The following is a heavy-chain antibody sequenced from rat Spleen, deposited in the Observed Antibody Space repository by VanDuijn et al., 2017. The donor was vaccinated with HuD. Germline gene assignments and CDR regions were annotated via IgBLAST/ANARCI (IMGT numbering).Heavy chain of an antibody. D-gene: IGHD1-1*01. CDR1: GFTFSDYY. CDR3: TTVVQGHGFAY. J-gene: IGHJ3*01. CDR2: ISYDGSSI. Sequence: EVQLVESGGGLVQPGRSMKLSCTASGFTFSDYYMAWVRQAPTKGLEWVATISYDGSSIYYRDSVKGRFTFSRDNAKSTLYLQMDSLRSEDTATYYCTTVVQGHGFAYWGQGTLVTVSS. V-gene: IGHV5-20*01.